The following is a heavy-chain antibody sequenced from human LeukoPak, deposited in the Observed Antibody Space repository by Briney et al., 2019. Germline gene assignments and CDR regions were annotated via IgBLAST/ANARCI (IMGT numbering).Heavy chain of an antibody. CDR3: ARDAIFGVVIIFRDAYYGMDV. CDR2: ISSSSSYI. D-gene: IGHD3-3*01. V-gene: IGHV3-21*01. Sequence: GGSLRLSCAASGFTFSSYSMNWVRQAPGKGLEWVSSISSSSSYIYYADSVKGRFTISRDNAKNSLYLQMNSLRAEDTAVYYCARDAIFGVVIIFRDAYYGMDVWGQGTTVTVSS. CDR1: GFTFSSYS. J-gene: IGHJ6*02.